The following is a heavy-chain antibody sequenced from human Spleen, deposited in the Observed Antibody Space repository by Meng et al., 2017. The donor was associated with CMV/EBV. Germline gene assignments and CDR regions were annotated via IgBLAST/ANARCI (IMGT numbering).Heavy chain of an antibody. CDR1: GFSFSSYW. Sequence: ETLSLTCAASGFSFSSYWMSWVRQAPGKGLEWVSYISSSSRPIYYADFVKGRFIMSRDNAKNSLYLQMNSLRAEDTAVYYCARVSPVTQELFYSYYGMDVWGQGTTVTVSS. J-gene: IGHJ6*02. CDR3: ARVSPVTQELFYSYYGMDV. V-gene: IGHV3-48*04. D-gene: IGHD4-11*01. CDR2: ISSSSRPI.